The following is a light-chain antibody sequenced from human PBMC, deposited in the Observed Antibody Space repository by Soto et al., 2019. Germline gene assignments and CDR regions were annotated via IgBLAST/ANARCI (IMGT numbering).Light chain of an antibody. CDR3: QKSNSAPLT. J-gene: IGKJ3*01. Sequence: DLQMTQSPTSLSASVGDRVTITCRASQDIRNYLAWYQQKPGKVPKLLIYAASSLQSGVPSRFSGSGSGTDFTLSISSLQPEDVATYYCQKSNSAPLTFGPGTKVDIK. CDR2: AAS. V-gene: IGKV1-27*01. CDR1: QDIRNY.